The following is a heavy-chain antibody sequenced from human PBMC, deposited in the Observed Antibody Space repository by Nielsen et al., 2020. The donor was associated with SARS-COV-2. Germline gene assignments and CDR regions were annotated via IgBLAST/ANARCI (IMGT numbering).Heavy chain of an antibody. CDR2: INPNSGGT. Sequence: ASVKVSCKASGYTFAGYYMHWVRQAPGQGLEWMGWINPNSGGTNYAQKFQGWVTMTRDTSISTAYMELSRLRSDDTAVYYCARGTRLEYYYDSSGYYSGWGQGTLVTVSS. CDR1: GYTFAGYY. J-gene: IGHJ4*02. V-gene: IGHV1-2*04. D-gene: IGHD3-22*01. CDR3: ARGTRLEYYYDSSGYYSG.